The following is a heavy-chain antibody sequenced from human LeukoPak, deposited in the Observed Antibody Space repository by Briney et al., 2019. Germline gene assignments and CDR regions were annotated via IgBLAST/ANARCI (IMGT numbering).Heavy chain of an antibody. Sequence: GGSLRLSCAASGFTFSRYWMHWVRQAPGKGLVWVSRINGDGSTTSYADSVKGRFTISRDNAKNTLYLQMNSLRAEDTAVYYCATGNYYDSRGYYTFGHWGQGTLVTVSS. CDR1: GFTFSRYW. V-gene: IGHV3-74*01. J-gene: IGHJ1*01. CDR3: ATGNYYDSRGYYTFGH. CDR2: INGDGSTT. D-gene: IGHD3-22*01.